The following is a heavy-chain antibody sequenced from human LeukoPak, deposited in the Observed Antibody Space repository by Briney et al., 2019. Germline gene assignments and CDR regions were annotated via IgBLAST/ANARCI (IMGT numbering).Heavy chain of an antibody. CDR1: GGSISSSNW. D-gene: IGHD3-22*01. CDR3: ATYQVYYDSSDTPDAFDI. CDR2: IYHSGST. V-gene: IGHV4-4*02. J-gene: IGHJ3*02. Sequence: PSETLSLTCAVSGGSISSSNWWSWVRQPPGKGLEWIGEIYHSGSTNYNPSLKSRVTISVDKSKNQFSLKLSSVTAADTAVYYCATYQVYYDSSDTPDAFDIWGQGTMVTVSS.